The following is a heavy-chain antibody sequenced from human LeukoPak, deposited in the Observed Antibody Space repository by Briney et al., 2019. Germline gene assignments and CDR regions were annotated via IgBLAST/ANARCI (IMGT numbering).Heavy chain of an antibody. CDR3: ARDFYDSSGYPPHFDY. J-gene: IGHJ4*02. D-gene: IGHD3-22*01. Sequence: GGSLRLACQEPGCTLSSYGMYCSVQAAGMGLEWVAAIGYYGSNKYYADSVKGRFTISRDNSKNTLYLQMNSLRAEDTAVYYCARDFYDSSGYPPHFDYWGQGTLVTVSS. CDR2: IGYYGSNK. CDR1: GCTLSSYG. V-gene: IGHV3-33*01.